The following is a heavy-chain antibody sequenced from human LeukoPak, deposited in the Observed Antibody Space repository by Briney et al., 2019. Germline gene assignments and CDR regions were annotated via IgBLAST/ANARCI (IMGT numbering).Heavy chain of an antibody. CDR1: GFTFSSYW. Sequence: GGSLRLSCAASGFTFSSYWMSWVRQAPGKGLEWVANMNPDGSEKYFLDSVKGRFSISRDNAKSSLYLQMSSLRGDDTAVYYCARDRALYDSRRGYYYTEDDYWGQGTLVTVSS. V-gene: IGHV3-7*01. J-gene: IGHJ4*02. D-gene: IGHD3-22*01. CDR3: ARDRALYDSRRGYYYTEDDY. CDR2: MNPDGSEK.